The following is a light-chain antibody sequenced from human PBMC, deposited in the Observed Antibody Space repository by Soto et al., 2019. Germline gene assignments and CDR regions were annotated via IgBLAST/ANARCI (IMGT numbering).Light chain of an antibody. CDR2: GSS. J-gene: IGLJ2*01. V-gene: IGLV1-40*01. CDR1: SSNIGAGYD. CDR3: QSCDSSQSGVVV. Sequence: QSVLTQPPSVSGAPGQRVTISCTGSSSNIGAGYDVHWYQQLPGTAPKLLIFGSSNRPSGVPDRFSGSKSGTSASLAITGLQAEDEADYYCQSCDSSQSGVVVFGGGTKLTVL.